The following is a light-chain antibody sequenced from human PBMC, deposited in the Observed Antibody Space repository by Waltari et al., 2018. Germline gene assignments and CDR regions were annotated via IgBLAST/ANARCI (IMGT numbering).Light chain of an antibody. CDR1: QSVLYSSNNKNY. V-gene: IGKV4-1*01. Sequence: DIVMTQSPDSLAVSLGERATINCKSSQSVLYSSNNKNYLAWYQQKPGQPPKLLIYWASSRESGVTDRFSGSESGTDFTLTISSLQAEDVAVYYCQHYYSSPLTFGGGTRVEIK. J-gene: IGKJ4*01. CDR2: WAS. CDR3: QHYYSSPLT.